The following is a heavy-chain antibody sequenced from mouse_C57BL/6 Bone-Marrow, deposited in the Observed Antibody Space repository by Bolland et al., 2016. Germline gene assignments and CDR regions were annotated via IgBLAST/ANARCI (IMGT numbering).Heavy chain of an antibody. CDR2: PETGGT. D-gene: IGHD4-1*01. CDR3: TRSPNWSYAMDY. Sequence: PETGGTAYNQKFKGKAILTADKSSSTAYMELRSLTSEDSAVYYCTRSPNWSYAMDYWGQG. J-gene: IGHJ4*01. V-gene: IGHV1-15*01.